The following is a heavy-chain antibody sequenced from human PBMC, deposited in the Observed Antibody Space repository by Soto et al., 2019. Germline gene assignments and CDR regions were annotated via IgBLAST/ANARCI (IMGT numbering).Heavy chain of an antibody. J-gene: IGHJ4*02. V-gene: IGHV4-39*01. D-gene: IGHD4-17*01. Sequence: SETLSLTCTVSGGSISSSSYYWGWIRQPPGKGLEWIGSIYYSGSTYYNPSLTSRVTISVDTSKNQFSLKLSSVTAADTAVYYCARHPTTVTTRCEFDYWGQGTLVTVSS. CDR1: GGSISSSSYY. CDR3: ARHPTTVTTRCEFDY. CDR2: IYYSGST.